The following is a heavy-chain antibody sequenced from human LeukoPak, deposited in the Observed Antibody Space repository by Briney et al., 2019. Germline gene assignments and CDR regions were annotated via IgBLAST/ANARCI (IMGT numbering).Heavy chain of an antibody. J-gene: IGHJ5*01. CDR2: INTDGRST. CDR1: GFTFSSHG. V-gene: IGHV3-74*01. Sequence: KSGGSLRLSCAASGFTFSSHGMHWVRQAPGKGLVWVSRINTDGRSTSYADSVKGRFTISRDNAKNTLYLQMNGLRVEDTALYYCARVEAAAAFDSWGQGTLVTVSS. CDR3: ARVEAAAAFDS. D-gene: IGHD6-13*01.